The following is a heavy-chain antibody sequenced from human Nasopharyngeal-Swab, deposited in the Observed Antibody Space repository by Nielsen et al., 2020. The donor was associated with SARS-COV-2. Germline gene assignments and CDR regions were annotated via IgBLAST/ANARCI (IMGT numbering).Heavy chain of an antibody. CDR3: ARGRNGGH. CDR1: SGSFSGYY. Sequence: SETLSLTCAVYSGSFSGYYWSWIRQPPGKGLEWIGEINHSGSTNYNPSLKSRVTISVDTSKNQFSLKLSSVTAADTAVYYCARGRNGGHWGQGTLVTVSS. J-gene: IGHJ4*02. V-gene: IGHV4-34*01. D-gene: IGHD3-16*01. CDR2: INHSGST.